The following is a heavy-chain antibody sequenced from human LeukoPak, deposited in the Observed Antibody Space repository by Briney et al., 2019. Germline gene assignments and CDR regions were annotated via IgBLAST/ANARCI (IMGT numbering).Heavy chain of an antibody. Sequence: PGGSLRLSCAASGFTFSSYWMSWVRQAPGKGLEWVANIKQDGSEKYYVDSVKGRFTISRDNAKNSLYLQMNSLRAEDTAVYYCARGPVVPAGMPDYFDYWGQGTLVTVSS. CDR2: IKQDGSEK. V-gene: IGHV3-7*04. CDR3: ARGPVVPAGMPDYFDY. D-gene: IGHD2-2*01. CDR1: GFTFSSYW. J-gene: IGHJ4*02.